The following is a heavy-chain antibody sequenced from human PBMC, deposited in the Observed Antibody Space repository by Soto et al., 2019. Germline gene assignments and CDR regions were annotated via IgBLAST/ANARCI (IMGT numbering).Heavy chain of an antibody. Sequence: ASVKVSCKASGYTFTSYDIHWVRQATGQGLEWMGWMNPNSGNTGYAQKFQGRVTMTRNTSISTAYMELSSLRSEDTAVYYCAREGRSSTNYYDSSGSREQPPIWGQGTMVTVSS. J-gene: IGHJ3*02. V-gene: IGHV1-8*01. CDR2: MNPNSGNT. CDR3: AREGRSSTNYYDSSGSREQPPI. D-gene: IGHD3-22*01. CDR1: GYTFTSYD.